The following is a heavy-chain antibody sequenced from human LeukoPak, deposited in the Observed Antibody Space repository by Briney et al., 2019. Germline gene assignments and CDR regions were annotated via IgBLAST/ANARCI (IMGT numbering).Heavy chain of an antibody. V-gene: IGHV3-53*01. D-gene: IGHD3-10*01. CDR1: GFTVSSSY. CDR2: IRSGGST. Sequence: GGSLRLSCAASGFTVSSSYMTWVRQAPGKGLEWVSVIRSGGSTVYADSVKGRFTISRDNSKNTLYLQLNSLRAEDRAVYYCAREGSGRTAYNDGLDVWGQGTMVTVSS. J-gene: IGHJ3*01. CDR3: AREGSGRTAYNDGLDV.